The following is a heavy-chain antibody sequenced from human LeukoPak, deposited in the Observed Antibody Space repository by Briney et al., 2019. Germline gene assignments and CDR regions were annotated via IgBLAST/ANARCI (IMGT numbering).Heavy chain of an antibody. CDR3: AREQDIVVVVARGLDY. J-gene: IGHJ4*02. CDR2: ISYDGSNK. D-gene: IGHD2-15*01. Sequence: GRSLRLSCAASGFTFSSYAMHWVRQAPGKGLEWVAVISYDGSNKYYADSVKGRFTISRDNSKNTLYLQMNGLRAEDTAVYYCAREQDIVVVVARGLDYWGQGTLVTVSS. V-gene: IGHV3-30*04. CDR1: GFTFSSYA.